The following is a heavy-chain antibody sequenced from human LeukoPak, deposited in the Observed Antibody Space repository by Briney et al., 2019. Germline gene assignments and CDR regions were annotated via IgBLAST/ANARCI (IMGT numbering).Heavy chain of an antibody. CDR3: ARHDSYIPY. Sequence: QTGGSLRLSCAASRFTFTNYAMRWVRQAPGKGLEWVSGISDVEKIPYYSDSVKGRFTISRDNSKKTVYLQMNNLRAEDTAVYFCARHDSYIPYWGQGIPVTVSS. CDR1: RFTFTNYA. CDR2: ISDVEKIP. D-gene: IGHD3-10*01. V-gene: IGHV3-23*01. J-gene: IGHJ4*02.